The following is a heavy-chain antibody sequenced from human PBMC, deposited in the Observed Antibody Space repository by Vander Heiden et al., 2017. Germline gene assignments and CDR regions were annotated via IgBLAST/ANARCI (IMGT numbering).Heavy chain of an antibody. D-gene: IGHD3-10*01. Sequence: QVQLQQWGAGLLKPSETLSLTCAVYGGSFSGYYWSWIRQPPGKGLEWIGEINHSGSTNDNPALKSRVTISVDTSKNKFSLKLSSVTAADTAVYYCARGRTMVRGVDYRGQGTMVTVSS. CDR1: GGSFSGYY. CDR2: INHSGST. V-gene: IGHV4-34*01. J-gene: IGHJ4*02. CDR3: ARGRTMVRGVDY.